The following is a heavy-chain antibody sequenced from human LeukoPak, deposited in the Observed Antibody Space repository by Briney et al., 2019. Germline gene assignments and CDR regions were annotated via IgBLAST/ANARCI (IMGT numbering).Heavy chain of an antibody. CDR3: VREMATTRYYYSGVGV. V-gene: IGHV3-66*02. CDR1: GFTVSSNY. CDR2: IYSGGST. D-gene: IGHD5-24*01. Sequence: GGSLRLSCAASGFTVSSNYMSWVRQAPGKGLEWVSVIYSGGSTYYADSVKGRFTISRDNSKNTLYLQMNSLRAEDRPVYYCVREMATTRYYYSGVGVCG. J-gene: IGHJ6*02.